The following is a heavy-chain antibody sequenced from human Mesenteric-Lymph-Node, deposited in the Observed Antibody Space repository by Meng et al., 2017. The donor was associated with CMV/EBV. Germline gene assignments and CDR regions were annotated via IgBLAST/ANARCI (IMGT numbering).Heavy chain of an antibody. CDR3: AREGYYDSWSGYYPSPSRYGMDV. V-gene: IGHV1-18*01. Sequence: ASVKVSCKASGGTFSSYGFSWVRQAPGQGLEWMGWISSYNGNTNYAQKFQGRVTMTTDTCTSTAYMELRSLRSDDTAVYYCAREGYYDSWSGYYPSPSRYGMDVWGQGTTVTVSS. CDR1: GGTFSSYG. D-gene: IGHD3-3*01. CDR2: ISSYNGNT. J-gene: IGHJ6*02.